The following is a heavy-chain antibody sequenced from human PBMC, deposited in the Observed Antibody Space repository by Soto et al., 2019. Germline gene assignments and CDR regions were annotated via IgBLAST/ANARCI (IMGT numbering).Heavy chain of an antibody. D-gene: IGHD2-15*01. CDR1: GFTFSSYA. CDR3: AKGLYCSGGSCYIPLYYYYGMDV. Sequence: PGGSLRLSCAASGFTFSSYAMSWVRQAPGKGLEWVSAISGSGGSTYYADSVKGRFTISRDNSKNTLYLQMNSLRAEDTAVYYCAKGLYCSGGSCYIPLYYYYGMDVWGQGTTVTVSS. V-gene: IGHV3-23*01. J-gene: IGHJ6*02. CDR2: ISGSGGST.